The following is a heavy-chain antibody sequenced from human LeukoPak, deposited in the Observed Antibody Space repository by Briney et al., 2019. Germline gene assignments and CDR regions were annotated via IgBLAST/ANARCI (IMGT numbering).Heavy chain of an antibody. V-gene: IGHV3-30-3*01. J-gene: IGHJ4*02. CDR2: ISYDGSNK. CDR1: GFTFSSYA. Sequence: GGSLRLSCAASGFTFSSYAMHWVRQAPGKGLEWVAVISYDGSNKYYADSVKGRFTISRDNSKNTLYLQMNSLRAEDTAVYYCARDQVATILLILSQPLDYWGQGTLVTVSS. CDR3: ARDQVATILLILSQPLDY. D-gene: IGHD5-24*01.